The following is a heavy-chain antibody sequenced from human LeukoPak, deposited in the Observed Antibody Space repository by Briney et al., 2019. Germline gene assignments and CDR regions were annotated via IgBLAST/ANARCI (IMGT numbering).Heavy chain of an antibody. CDR3: ARVSDIVATNPFDY. V-gene: IGHV1-2*02. J-gene: IGHJ4*02. CDR2: INPNSGGT. CDR1: GYTFTGYY. D-gene: IGHD5-12*01. Sequence: SVTVSCTASGYTFTGYYMHWVRQAPGQGLEWMGWINPNSGGTNYAQKFQGRVTMTRDTSISTAYMELSRLRSDDTAVYYCARVSDIVATNPFDYWGQGTLVTVSS.